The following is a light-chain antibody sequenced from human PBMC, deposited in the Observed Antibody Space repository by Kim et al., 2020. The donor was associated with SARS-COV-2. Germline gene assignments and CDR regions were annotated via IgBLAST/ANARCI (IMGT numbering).Light chain of an antibody. CDR1: SNNVGNQG. CDR2: NNN. CDR3: SAWGSSLSAVV. J-gene: IGLJ2*01. Sequence: QAGLTQPPSVSKGLRQTATLTCTGNSNNVGNQGAAWLQQHQGHPPKLLSYNNNNRPSGISERLSASRSGNTASLTITGLQPEDEADYYCSAWGSSLSAVVFGGGTQLTVL. V-gene: IGLV10-54*01.